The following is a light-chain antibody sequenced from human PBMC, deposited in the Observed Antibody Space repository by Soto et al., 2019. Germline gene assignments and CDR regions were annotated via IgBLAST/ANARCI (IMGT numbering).Light chain of an antibody. CDR3: QKYYRAPET. J-gene: IGKJ1*01. Sequence: DIPMTQSPSSLSASVGDRVTITCRASQGISSYLAWYQQKPGKVPKVLIYAASTLQSGVPSRFSGSGSGTELTLTISSPQPEDVATYYCQKYYRAPETFGQGTKVEIK. V-gene: IGKV1-27*01. CDR1: QGISSY. CDR2: AAS.